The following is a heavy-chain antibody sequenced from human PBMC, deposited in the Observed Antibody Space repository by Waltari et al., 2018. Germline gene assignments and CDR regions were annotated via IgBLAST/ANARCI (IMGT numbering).Heavy chain of an antibody. CDR3: ARWSQAMDV. J-gene: IGHJ6*02. CDR1: GFTFSSYW. CDR2: INQDESER. V-gene: IGHV3-7*03. Sequence: EVQLVESGGDLVQPGGSLRVPCAASGFTFSSYWLTWVRKAPGRGVEWVANINQDESERYYVDSVRGRFTISRDNGKNLVWLQMNSLRAEDTAVYFCARWSQAMDVWGQGTPVTVSS.